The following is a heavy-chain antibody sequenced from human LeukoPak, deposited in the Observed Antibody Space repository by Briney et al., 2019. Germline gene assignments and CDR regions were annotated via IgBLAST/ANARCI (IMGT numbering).Heavy chain of an antibody. CDR3: ARDGEHDYCDSSGYYRQGYFQH. CDR2: IWYDGSNK. J-gene: IGHJ1*01. V-gene: IGHV3-33*01. CDR1: GFTFSSYG. D-gene: IGHD3-22*01. Sequence: GGSLRLSCAASGFTFSSYGMHWVRQAPGRGLEWVAVIWYDGSNKWYAESVKGRFTISRDNSNNTLYLQMNSLRAEDTAVYYCARDGEHDYCDSSGYYRQGYFQHWGQGTLVTVSS.